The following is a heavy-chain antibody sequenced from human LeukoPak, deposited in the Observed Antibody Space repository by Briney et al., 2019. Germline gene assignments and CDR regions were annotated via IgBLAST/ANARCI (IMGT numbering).Heavy chain of an antibody. CDR1: GFTFSDYS. V-gene: IGHV3-48*01. CDR2: IGIDSGNT. J-gene: IGHJ4*02. Sequence: GGSLRLSCAASGFTFSDYSMNWVRQAPGKGLEWISYIGIDSGNTKYADSVKGRFTISADKAKNSLYLQMNSLRVEDTAVYYCVREEGYWGQGTLVTVSS. CDR3: VREEGY.